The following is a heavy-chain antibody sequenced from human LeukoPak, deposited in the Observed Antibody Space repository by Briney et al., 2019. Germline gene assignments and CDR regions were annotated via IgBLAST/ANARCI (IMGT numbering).Heavy chain of an antibody. CDR3: ASGTGDYFDY. J-gene: IGHJ4*02. D-gene: IGHD7-27*01. CDR2: IYYSGST. Sequence: SETLSLTCTVSGGSISSGDYYGSWIRQPPGKGLEWIGYIYYSGSTYYNPSLKSRVTISVDTSKNQFSLKLSSVTAADTAVYYCASGTGDYFDYWGQGTLVTVSS. V-gene: IGHV4-30-4*01. CDR1: GGSISSGDYY.